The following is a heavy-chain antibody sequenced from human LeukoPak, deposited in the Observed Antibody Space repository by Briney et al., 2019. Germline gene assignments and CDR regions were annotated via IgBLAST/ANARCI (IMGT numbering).Heavy chain of an antibody. D-gene: IGHD3-10*01. Sequence: ASVKVSCKASGYTFTSYGISWVRQAPGQGLEWMGWISAYNGNTNYAQKLQGRVTVTTDTSTSTAYMELRSLRSDDTAVYYCARPLWFGELYSYYYYGMDVWGQGTTVTVSS. CDR2: ISAYNGNT. V-gene: IGHV1-18*01. CDR1: GYTFTSYG. J-gene: IGHJ6*02. CDR3: ARPLWFGELYSYYYYGMDV.